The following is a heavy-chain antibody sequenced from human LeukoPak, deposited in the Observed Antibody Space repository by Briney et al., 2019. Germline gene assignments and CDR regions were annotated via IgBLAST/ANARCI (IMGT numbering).Heavy chain of an antibody. CDR1: GGSISSGGYY. CDR2: IYYSGST. V-gene: IGHV4-31*03. D-gene: IGHD3-22*01. Sequence: SETLSLTCTVSGGSISSGGYYWSWIRQHPGKGLEWIGYIYYSGSTYHNPSLKSRVTISVDTSKNQFSLKLSSVTAADTAVYYCARGGYYDSSGYTSYYFDYWGQGTLVTVPS. CDR3: ARGGYYDSSGYTSYYFDY. J-gene: IGHJ4*02.